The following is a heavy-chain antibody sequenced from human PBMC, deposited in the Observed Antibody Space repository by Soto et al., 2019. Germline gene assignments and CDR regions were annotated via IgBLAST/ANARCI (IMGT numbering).Heavy chain of an antibody. CDR3: ARGSLKGGTPSAEFEP. CDR1: GYSFPSFW. Sequence: GESLKISCKVSGYSFPSFWIGWVRQMPGKGLEWLGSIYPGDSETRYSPSFQGEVTISADKSITTAYLHWSSLRASDTATYYCARGSLKGGTPSAEFEPWGQGTQVTVSS. V-gene: IGHV5-51*01. J-gene: IGHJ5*02. D-gene: IGHD2-2*01. CDR2: IYPGDSET.